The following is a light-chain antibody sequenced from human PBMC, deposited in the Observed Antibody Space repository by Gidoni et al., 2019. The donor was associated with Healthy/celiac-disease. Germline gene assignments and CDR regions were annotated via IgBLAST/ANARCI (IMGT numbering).Light chain of an antibody. CDR3: QQSYSTSWT. CDR1: QSISSY. V-gene: IGKV1-39*01. J-gene: IGKJ1*01. CDR2: AAS. Sequence: DIQMTQSPSSLSASVGDRVTITCRASQSISSYLNWYQQKPGKAPKLLIYAASSLQSGVPSRFSGCGSGTDFTLTILSLQPEDFATYYCQQSYSTSWTFGQGTKVEIK.